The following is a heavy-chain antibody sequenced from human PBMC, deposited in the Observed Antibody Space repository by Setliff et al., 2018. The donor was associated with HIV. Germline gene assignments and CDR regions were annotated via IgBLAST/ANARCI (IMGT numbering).Heavy chain of an antibody. V-gene: IGHV4-34*01. D-gene: IGHD5-18*01. Sequence: SETLSLTCAVYGGSFSGYYWSWIRQPPGKGLEWIGEITHSGSTNYNPSRKSRVTISVDTSKNQFSLKMTSVTAADTAVYYCARGLSVYSYANVYYYHGMDVWGQGTTVTVSS. J-gene: IGHJ6*02. CDR3: ARGLSVYSYANVYYYHGMDV. CDR2: ITHSGST. CDR1: GGSFSGYY.